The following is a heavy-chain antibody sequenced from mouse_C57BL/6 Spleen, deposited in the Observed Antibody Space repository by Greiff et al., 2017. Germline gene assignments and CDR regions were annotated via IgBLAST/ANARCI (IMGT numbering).Heavy chain of an antibody. V-gene: IGHV1-26*01. Sequence: EVQLQQSGPELVKPGASVKISCKASGYTFTDYYMNWVKQSHGKSLEWIGDINPNNGGTSYNQKFKGKATLTVDKSSSTSYMELRSLTSEDSAVYYCARYYYGIYFDYWGQGATLTVSS. CDR2: INPNNGGT. D-gene: IGHD1-1*01. CDR3: ARYYYGIYFDY. CDR1: GYTFTDYY. J-gene: IGHJ2*01.